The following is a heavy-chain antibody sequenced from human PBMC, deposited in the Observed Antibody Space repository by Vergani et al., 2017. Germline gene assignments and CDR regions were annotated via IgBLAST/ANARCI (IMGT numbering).Heavy chain of an antibody. J-gene: IGHJ4*02. CDR2: IYTSGST. D-gene: IGHD4-23*01. V-gene: IGHV4-61*02. CDR1: GDSISSVSYY. Sequence: QVQLQESGPGLVKPSQTLSLTCTVSGDSISSVSYYWSWIRQPAGKGLEWIGRIYTSGSTNYNPSLKSRVTISVDTSKNQFSLKLSSVTAADTAVYYCARVSYGDNSAYWGQGTLVTVSS. CDR3: ARVSYGDNSAY.